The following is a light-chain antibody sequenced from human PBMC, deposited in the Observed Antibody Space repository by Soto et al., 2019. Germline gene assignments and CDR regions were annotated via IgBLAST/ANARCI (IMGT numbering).Light chain of an antibody. Sequence: DIQMTQSPSTLSASVGDRVTITCRASQSISRWLAWYQQKPGKAPKVLIWDASSLQRGVPSRFSGSGSGTEFTLTISSLQPDDFATYFCQQYNDYSTWTFGQGTKVDIK. CDR3: QQYNDYSTWT. CDR2: DAS. V-gene: IGKV1-5*01. CDR1: QSISRW. J-gene: IGKJ1*01.